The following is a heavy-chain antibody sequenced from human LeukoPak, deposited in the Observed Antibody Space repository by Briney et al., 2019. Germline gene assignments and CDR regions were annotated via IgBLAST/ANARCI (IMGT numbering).Heavy chain of an antibody. CDR3: ARGSGSPFY. Sequence: GRSLRLSCAASGFTFSSYGMHWVRQAPGKGLEWVAVIWYDGSNKYYADSVKGRFTISGDNSKNTLYLQMNSLRAEDTAVYYCARGSGSPFYWGRGTLVTVSS. J-gene: IGHJ4*02. CDR2: IWYDGSNK. D-gene: IGHD1-26*01. V-gene: IGHV3-33*01. CDR1: GFTFSSYG.